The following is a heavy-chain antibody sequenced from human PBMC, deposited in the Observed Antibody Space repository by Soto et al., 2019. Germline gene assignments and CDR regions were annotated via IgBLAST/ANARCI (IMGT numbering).Heavy chain of an antibody. CDR2: IYWNDDK. D-gene: IGHD5-12*01. CDR3: AHSVGGYESRYFDF. V-gene: IGHV2-5*01. Sequence: QITLKESGPTLVKPTQTLTLTCSFSGFSFSTAGVAVGWNRQPPGGALEWLALIYWNDDKRFSPSLKTRLTITGDTSKGQVVLSLTNVDPGDTATYYCAHSVGGYESRYFDFWGQGTPVTVSS. J-gene: IGHJ4*02. CDR1: GFSFSTAGVA.